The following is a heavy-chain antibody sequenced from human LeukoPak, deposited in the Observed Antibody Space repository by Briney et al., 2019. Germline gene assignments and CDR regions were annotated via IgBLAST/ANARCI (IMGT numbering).Heavy chain of an antibody. Sequence: GGSLRLACAASGFTISNNYLSWVRQAPGKGLEWVSLIYSGGSTYYADSVKGRFTISRDNSKNTLYLQMNSLSAEDTAVYYCARCSTSSGHSVRWFDPWGQGTLVAVSS. CDR3: ARCSTSSGHSVRWFDP. D-gene: IGHD3-22*01. J-gene: IGHJ5*02. V-gene: IGHV3-53*05. CDR1: GFTISNNY. CDR2: IYSGGST.